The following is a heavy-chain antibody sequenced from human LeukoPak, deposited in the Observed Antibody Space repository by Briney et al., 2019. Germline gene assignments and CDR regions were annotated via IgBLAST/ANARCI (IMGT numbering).Heavy chain of an antibody. CDR1: GGTFSSFA. V-gene: IGHV1-69*13. J-gene: IGHJ4*02. Sequence: ASVKVSCKASGGTFSSFAISWVRQAPGQGLEWMGGFIPILGTANYAQKFQGRVTITADESTSTAYMELSSLRSEDTAVYYCARLTYYYGSGSYFYFDYWGQGTLVTVSS. CDR2: FIPILGTA. CDR3: ARLTYYYGSGSYFYFDY. D-gene: IGHD3-10*01.